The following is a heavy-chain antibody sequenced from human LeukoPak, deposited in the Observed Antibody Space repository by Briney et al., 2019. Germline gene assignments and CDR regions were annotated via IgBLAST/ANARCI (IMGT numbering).Heavy chain of an antibody. V-gene: IGHV1-46*01. J-gene: IGHJ4*02. Sequence: GASVKVSCKASGYTFTSYYMHWVRQAPGQGLEWMGIINPSGGSTSYAKKFQGRVTMTRDTSTSTVYMELSSLRSEDTAVYYCARARYYYGSGRYTPGYFDYWGQGTLDTVSS. CDR3: ARARYYYGSGRYTPGYFDY. CDR1: GYTFTSYY. D-gene: IGHD3-10*01. CDR2: INPSGGST.